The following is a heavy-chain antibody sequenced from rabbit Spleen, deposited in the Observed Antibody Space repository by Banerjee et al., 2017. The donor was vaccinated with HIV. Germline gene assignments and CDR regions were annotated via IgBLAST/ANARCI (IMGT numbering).Heavy chain of an antibody. J-gene: IGHJ4*01. Sequence: QEQLEESGGGLVKPEGSLTLTCKAAGVSLNDKDVMCWVRQAPGKGLEWIACINIVTGKSVYASWAKGRFTCSKTSSTTVTLQMTSLTVADTAPYFCARSYVSSAGYGYGNFNLWGQGTLVTVS. CDR1: GVSLNDKDV. V-gene: IGHV1S45*01. CDR3: ARSYVSSAGYGYGNFNL. CDR2: INIVTGKS. D-gene: IGHD6-1*01.